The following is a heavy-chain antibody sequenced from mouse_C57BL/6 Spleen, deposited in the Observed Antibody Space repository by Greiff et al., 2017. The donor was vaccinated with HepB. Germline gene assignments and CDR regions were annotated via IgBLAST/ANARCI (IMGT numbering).Heavy chain of an antibody. J-gene: IGHJ4*01. CDR3: ARASYDYDGNYAMDY. CDR2: INPSSGYT. V-gene: IGHV1-4*01. D-gene: IGHD2-4*01. Sequence: QVQLKQSGAELARPGASVKMSCKASGYTFTSYTMHWVKQRPGQGLEWIGYINPSSGYTTYNQKFKDKATLTADKSSSTAYMQLSSLTSEDSAVYYCARASYDYDGNYAMDYWGQGTSVTVSS. CDR1: GYTFTSYT.